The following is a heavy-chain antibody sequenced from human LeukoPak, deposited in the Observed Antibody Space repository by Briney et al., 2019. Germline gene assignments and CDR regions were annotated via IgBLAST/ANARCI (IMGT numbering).Heavy chain of an antibody. J-gene: IGHJ4*02. CDR2: ISYDGSNK. V-gene: IGHV3-30*03. CDR1: GFTFSSSW. Sequence: GGSLRLSCAASGFTFSSSWMSWVRQAPGKGLEWVAVISYDGSNKYYADSVKGRFTISRDNAKNSLYLQMNGLRAEDTAVYYCARVSAHAGIAVAASDYWGQGTLVTVSS. D-gene: IGHD6-19*01. CDR3: ARVSAHAGIAVAASDY.